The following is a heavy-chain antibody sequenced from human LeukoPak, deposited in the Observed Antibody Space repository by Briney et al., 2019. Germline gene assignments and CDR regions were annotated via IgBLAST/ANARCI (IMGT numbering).Heavy chain of an antibody. D-gene: IGHD3-10*01. CDR1: GFTFSSYA. CDR3: AKRASGSGTSLYYFDY. CDR2: ISNSGGST. V-gene: IGHV3-23*01. Sequence: GGSLRLSCAASGFTFSSYAMSWVRQAPGKGLEWVSVISNSGGSTFYADSVKGRFTISRDNSKNTLYLQMNSLRAEDTAVYYCAKRASGSGTSLYYFDYWGQGALVTVSS. J-gene: IGHJ4*02.